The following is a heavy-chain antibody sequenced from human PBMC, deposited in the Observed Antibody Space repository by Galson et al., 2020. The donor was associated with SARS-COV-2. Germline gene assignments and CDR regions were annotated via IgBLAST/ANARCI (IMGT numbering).Heavy chain of an antibody. D-gene: IGHD6-13*01. J-gene: IGHJ4*02. V-gene: IGHV1-2*02. CDR1: GYTFTGYY. Sequence: ASVKVSCKASGYTFTGYYMHWVRQAPGQGLEWMGWINPNSGGTNYAQKFQGRVTMTRDTSISTAYMELSRLRSDDTAVYYCARPAREKQQLVHLDYWGQGTLVTVSS. CDR3: ARPAREKQQLVHLDY. CDR2: INPNSGGT.